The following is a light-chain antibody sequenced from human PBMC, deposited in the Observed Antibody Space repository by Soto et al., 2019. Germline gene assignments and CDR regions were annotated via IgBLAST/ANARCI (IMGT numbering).Light chain of an antibody. CDR1: SSDVGGYNY. CDR3: RSYTSSSTLYV. J-gene: IGLJ1*01. Sequence: QPVLTQPASVFGSPGQSITISCTVTSSDVGGYNYVSWYQQHPGKAPKLMIYDVSNRPSGVSNRFSGSKSGNTASLTISGLQADDEADYYCRSYTSSSTLYVFGTGPKVTVL. V-gene: IGLV2-14*01. CDR2: DVS.